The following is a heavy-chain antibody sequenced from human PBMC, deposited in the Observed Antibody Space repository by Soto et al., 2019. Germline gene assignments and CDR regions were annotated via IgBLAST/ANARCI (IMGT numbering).Heavy chain of an antibody. CDR1: GGTFSSYT. CDR3: AGPPELTRIYYYYGMDV. Sequence: SVKVSCKASGGTFSSYTISWVRQPPGQGLEWMGGIIPIFGTANYAQKFQGRVTITADESTSTAYMELSSLRSEDTAVYYCAGPPELTRIYYYYGMDVWGQ. D-gene: IGHD1-7*01. CDR2: IIPIFGTA. J-gene: IGHJ6*02. V-gene: IGHV1-69*13.